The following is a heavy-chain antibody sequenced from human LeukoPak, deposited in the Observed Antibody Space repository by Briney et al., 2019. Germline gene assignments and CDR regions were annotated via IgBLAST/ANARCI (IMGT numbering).Heavy chain of an antibody. J-gene: IGHJ4*02. V-gene: IGHV7-4-1*02. CDR3: ATNYGDYDY. D-gene: IGHD4-17*01. Sequence: ASVKVSCKASGHTFTNYAINWVRQAPGQGLEWMGWINTNIGDPTYAQGFTGRFVFSLDTSVDTAYLHISSLKADDTAVYYCATNYGDYDYWGQGTLVTVSS. CDR2: INTNIGDP. CDR1: GHTFTNYA.